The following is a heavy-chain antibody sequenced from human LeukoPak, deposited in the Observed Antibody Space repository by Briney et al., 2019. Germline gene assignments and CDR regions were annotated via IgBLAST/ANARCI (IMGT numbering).Heavy chain of an antibody. Sequence: GSLRLSCAASGFTFSSYAMSWVRQAPGKGLEWVSAISGSGGSTYYADSVKGRFTISRDNAKNSLYLQMNSLRAEDTAVYYCARGTRVTFGGVIVTYWGQGTLVTVSS. CDR3: ARGTRVTFGGVIVTY. CDR2: ISGSGGST. D-gene: IGHD3-16*02. CDR1: GFTFSSYA. V-gene: IGHV3-23*01. J-gene: IGHJ4*02.